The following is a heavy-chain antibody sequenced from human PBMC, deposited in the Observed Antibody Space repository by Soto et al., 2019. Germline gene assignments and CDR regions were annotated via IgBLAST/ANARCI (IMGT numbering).Heavy chain of an antibody. CDR3: ARMETFGSLNWFDS. CDR1: GYSFTNND. CDR2: MNPGSGDT. Sequence: ASVKVSCKASGYSFTNNDVSWVRQATGQGLEWMGWMNPGSGDTGYAQKFQGRVTMTRDISIATAYMELSSLRSDDTAIYYCARMETFGSLNWFDSSGQGTLGTVSS. D-gene: IGHD3-16*01. J-gene: IGHJ5*01. V-gene: IGHV1-8*01.